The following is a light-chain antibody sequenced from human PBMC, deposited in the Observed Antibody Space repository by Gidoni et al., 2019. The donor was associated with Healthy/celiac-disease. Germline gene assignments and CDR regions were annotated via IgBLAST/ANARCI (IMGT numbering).Light chain of an antibody. CDR1: QSVLYSSHNKNY. Sequence: LEMTQSPDFLGVSLDETATINCKSSQSVLYSSHNKNYLAWYQQKPGQPPKLLISWASTRESGVPDRFSGSGSGTDFTLTISSLQAEDVAVYYCQQYYSTPFTFGPGTKVDIK. V-gene: IGKV4-1*01. CDR2: WAS. J-gene: IGKJ3*01. CDR3: QQYYSTPFT.